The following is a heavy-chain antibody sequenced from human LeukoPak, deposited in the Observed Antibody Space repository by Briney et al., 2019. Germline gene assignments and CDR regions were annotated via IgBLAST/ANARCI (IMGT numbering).Heavy chain of an antibody. D-gene: IGHD1-26*01. CDR1: GFTVSSNY. V-gene: IGHV3-53*01. Sequence: GGSLRLSCAASGFTVSSNYMTWVRQTPGKGLEWVSVIYSGGSTYYADSVKGRFTISRDNSRNTLYLQMNSLRVEDTAVYYCARVGEGAAKDWGQGTLVTVSS. CDR2: IYSGGST. CDR3: ARVGEGAAKD. J-gene: IGHJ4*02.